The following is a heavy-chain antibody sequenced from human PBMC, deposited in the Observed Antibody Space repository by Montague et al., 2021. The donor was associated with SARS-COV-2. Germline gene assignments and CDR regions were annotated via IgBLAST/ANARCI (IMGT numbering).Heavy chain of an antibody. CDR1: GYTFSNYG. D-gene: IGHD3-10*01. CDR2: ISGYNGDT. J-gene: IGHJ4*02. CDR3: ARDYYNGYSDGFFDY. Sequence: SVKVSCKASGYTFSNYGITWVRQAPGQGLEWMGWISGYNGDTNYAQKVQDRVTMTTDTSTSTAYMELRSLRSDDTAVYYCARDYYNGYSDGFFDYWGQGTPVTVSS. V-gene: IGHV1-18*01.